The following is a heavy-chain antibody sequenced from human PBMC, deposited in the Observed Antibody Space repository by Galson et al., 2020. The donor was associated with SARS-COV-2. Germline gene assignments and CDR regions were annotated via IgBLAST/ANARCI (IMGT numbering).Heavy chain of an antibody. J-gene: IGHJ4*02. CDR3: AKPKGGYDFRSGYPFDY. Sequence: SCAASGFTYSSYAMSWVRQAPGKGLEWVSAISGSGGSTYYADSVKGRFTISRDNSKNTLFLQMSGLRAEDMAVYYCAKPKGGYDFRSGYPFDYWGQGTLVTVSS. V-gene: IGHV3-23*01. CDR2: ISGSGGST. CDR1: GFTYSSYA. D-gene: IGHD3-3*01.